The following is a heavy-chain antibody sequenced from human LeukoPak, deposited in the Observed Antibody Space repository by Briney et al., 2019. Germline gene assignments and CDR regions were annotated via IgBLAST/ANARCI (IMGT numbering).Heavy chain of an antibody. Sequence: GGSLRLSCAASGFTFSSYGMHWVRQAPGKGLEWVAVISYDGGNKYYADSVKGRFTISRDNSKNTLYLQMNSLRAEDTAVYYCAKGVYSSGWYNWFDPWGQGTLVTVSS. CDR2: ISYDGGNK. CDR3: AKGVYSSGWYNWFDP. D-gene: IGHD6-19*01. CDR1: GFTFSSYG. V-gene: IGHV3-30*18. J-gene: IGHJ5*02.